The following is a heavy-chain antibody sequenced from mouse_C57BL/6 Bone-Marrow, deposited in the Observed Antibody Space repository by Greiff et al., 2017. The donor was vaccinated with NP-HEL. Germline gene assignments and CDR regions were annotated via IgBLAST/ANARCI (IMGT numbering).Heavy chain of an antibody. CDR1: GYTFTSYW. CDR2: IDPSDSYT. V-gene: IGHV1-69*01. Sequence: QVQLKESGAELVMPGASVKLSCKASGYTFTSYWMHWVKQRPGQGLEWIGEIDPSDSYTNYNQKFKGKSTLTVDKSSSTAYMQLSSLTSEDSAVYYCARRGYGSSFYYFDYWGQGTTLTVSS. D-gene: IGHD1-1*01. CDR3: ARRGYGSSFYYFDY. J-gene: IGHJ2*01.